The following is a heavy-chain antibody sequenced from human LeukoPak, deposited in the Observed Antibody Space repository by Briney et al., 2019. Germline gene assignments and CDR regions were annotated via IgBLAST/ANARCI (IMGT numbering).Heavy chain of an antibody. V-gene: IGHV1-69*13. CDR1: GGTFSSYA. Sequence: ASVKVSCKASGGTFSSYAISWVRQAPGQGLEWMGGIIPIFGTANYAQKFQGRVTITADESTSTAYMELSSLRSEDTAVYYCARDRLWRAVAGLFDYWGQGTLVTVSS. CDR2: IIPIFGTA. CDR3: ARDRLWRAVAGLFDY. D-gene: IGHD6-19*01. J-gene: IGHJ4*02.